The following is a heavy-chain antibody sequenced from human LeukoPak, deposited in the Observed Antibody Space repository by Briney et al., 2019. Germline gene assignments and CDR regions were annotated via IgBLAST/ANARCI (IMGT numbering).Heavy chain of an antibody. V-gene: IGHV4-59*12. D-gene: IGHD3-9*01. CDR1: GGSISGYY. CDR3: SRGGPAPGPDTGYYFY. J-gene: IGHJ4*02. CDR2: TDYRGYI. Sequence: SETLYLTCTVAGGSISGYYWTSIRQPPGRRLERISYTDYRGYIKYNMSIQRRAAVSVATPKIQFSLMLSSLTAELTPLHYCSRGGPAPGPDTGYYFYWGQGSLVTVSS.